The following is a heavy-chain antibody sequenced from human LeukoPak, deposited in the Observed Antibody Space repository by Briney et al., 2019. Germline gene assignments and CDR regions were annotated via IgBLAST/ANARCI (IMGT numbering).Heavy chain of an antibody. V-gene: IGHV1-69*04. CDR1: GGTFISYA. Sequence: SVKVSCKASGGTFISYAISWVRQAPGQGLEWMGRIIPIFGIANYAQKFQGRVTITADKSTSTAYMELSSLRSEDTAVYYCARGGVVPAAIYEDVWGQGTTVTVSS. D-gene: IGHD2-2*01. J-gene: IGHJ6*02. CDR3: ARGGVVPAAIYEDV. CDR2: IIPIFGIA.